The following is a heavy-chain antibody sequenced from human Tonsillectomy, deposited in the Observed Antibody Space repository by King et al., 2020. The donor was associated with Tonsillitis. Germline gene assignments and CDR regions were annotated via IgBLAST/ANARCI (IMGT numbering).Heavy chain of an antibody. CDR2: IHYSGST. J-gene: IGHJ4*02. CDR3: ASRHQWLARIDY. Sequence: QLQESGPGLVKPSETLSLTCTVSGGSISSSSYYWGWIRQPPGKGLEWIGSIHYSGSTYYNPSLKSRVTISVDTSKNQFSLKLSSVTAADTAVYYCASRHQWLARIDYWGQGTLVTVSS. D-gene: IGHD6-19*01. CDR1: GGSISSSSYY. V-gene: IGHV4-39*07.